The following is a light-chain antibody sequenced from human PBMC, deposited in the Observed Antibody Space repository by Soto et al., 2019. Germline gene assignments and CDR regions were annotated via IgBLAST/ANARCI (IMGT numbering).Light chain of an antibody. CDR1: QSLLHSNGYNY. CDR2: LGS. V-gene: IGKV2-28*01. Sequence: DIVVTQSPLSLPVTPGEPASISCRSSQSLLHSNGYNYLDWYLQKPGQSPQLLIYLGSNRASGVPDRFSGSGSGTDFTLKISRVEAEDVGVYYCMQALQGTFGQGTKLEIK. J-gene: IGKJ2*02. CDR3: MQALQGT.